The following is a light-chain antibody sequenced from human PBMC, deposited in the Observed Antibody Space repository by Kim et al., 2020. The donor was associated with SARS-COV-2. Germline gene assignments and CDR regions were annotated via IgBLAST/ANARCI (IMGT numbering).Light chain of an antibody. Sequence: GDRVTITCRASQDVENYLAWYQQKPGKVPQLLISAASTLQSGVPSRFTGSGSGTDFTLTISSLQPEDVATYYCQKYDRAPRTFGQGTKVDIK. J-gene: IGKJ1*01. CDR2: AAS. CDR3: QKYDRAPRT. CDR1: QDVENY. V-gene: IGKV1-27*01.